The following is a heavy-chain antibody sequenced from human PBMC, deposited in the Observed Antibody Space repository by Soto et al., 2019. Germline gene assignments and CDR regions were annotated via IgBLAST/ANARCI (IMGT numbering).Heavy chain of an antibody. CDR3: AKALTMASPNWLDP. CDR2: IIPIFGTA. CDR1: GGPFSTYA. Sequence: QLVQSGAEVKKPGSSVKVSCKASGGPFSTYAISWVRQAPGQGLEWMGGIIPIFGTANYAQRFLGRVTISADYSTSTAYMELRSLTSDDTAVYYCAKALTMASPNWLDPWGQGTQVTVSS. D-gene: IGHD3-10*01. V-gene: IGHV1-69*01. J-gene: IGHJ5*02.